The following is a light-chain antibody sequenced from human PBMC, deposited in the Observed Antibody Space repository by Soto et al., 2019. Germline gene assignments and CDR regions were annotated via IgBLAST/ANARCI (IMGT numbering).Light chain of an antibody. CDR2: GTS. Sequence: EIVLTQSPGTLSLSPGERASLSCRASQSIANSLAWYQQQPGQAPRLLMSGTSNRATGTPDRFSGSGSGTDFTLTISRLEPEDFAVYYCQQYGSPPITFGQGTRLEIK. J-gene: IGKJ5*01. V-gene: IGKV3-20*01. CDR1: QSIANS. CDR3: QQYGSPPIT.